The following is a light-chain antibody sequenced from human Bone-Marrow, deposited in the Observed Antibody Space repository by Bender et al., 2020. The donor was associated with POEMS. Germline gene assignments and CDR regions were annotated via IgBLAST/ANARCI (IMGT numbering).Light chain of an antibody. CDR3: SSYTSSSTLV. V-gene: IGLV2-14*02. CDR1: SSDVGGYNH. CDR2: DDI. Sequence: QSALTQPASMSGSPGQSISISCTGTSSDVGGYNHVSWYQQHPGKVPRVVIYDDIKRPSGVSDRFSGSKSGNTASLTISGLQAEDETDYYCSSYTSSSTLVFGEGTKLTVL. J-gene: IGLJ2*01.